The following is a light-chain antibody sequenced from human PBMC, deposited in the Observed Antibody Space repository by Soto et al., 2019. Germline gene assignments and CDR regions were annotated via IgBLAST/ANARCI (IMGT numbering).Light chain of an antibody. Sequence: EIVMTQSPLSLPVTPGEPASISCRSSQSLLDSTDGNTYLDWYLQKPGQSPQLLIYMVSYRASGVPDRFSGSGSGTDFTLKISRVEAEDVGVYYCVQRIEFPTFGQGTKLEIK. V-gene: IGKV2-40*01. CDR2: MVS. CDR3: VQRIEFPT. J-gene: IGKJ2*01. CDR1: QSLLDSTDGNTY.